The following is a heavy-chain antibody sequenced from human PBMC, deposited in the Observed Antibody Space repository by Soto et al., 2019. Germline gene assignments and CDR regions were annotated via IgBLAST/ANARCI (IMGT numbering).Heavy chain of an antibody. V-gene: IGHV3-53*01. J-gene: IGHJ4*02. CDR2: VYSGGTT. CDR1: GFTVSSHY. Sequence: EVQLVESGGGLIQPGGSLRLSCAASGFTVSSHYMSWVRQAPGKGLEWVSVVYSGGTTYYADSVKGRFTISRDNSKNTLYLQMNSLRADDTAVYYCTKDVLYCGGGSCLVGPSYTFDHWGQGTLVTVSS. CDR3: TKDVLYCGGGSCLVGPSYTFDH. D-gene: IGHD2-15*01.